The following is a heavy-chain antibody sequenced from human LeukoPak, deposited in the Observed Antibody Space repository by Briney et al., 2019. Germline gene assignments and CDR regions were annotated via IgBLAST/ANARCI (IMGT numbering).Heavy chain of an antibody. V-gene: IGHV2-5*01. CDR2: IYWNDDK. CDR3: AHVKAYYDFWSGYSGYFDY. D-gene: IGHD3-3*01. Sequence: SGPTLVKLTQTPTLTCTFSGFSLSTSGVGVGWIRQPPGKALEWLALIYWNDDKRYSPSLKSRLTITKDTSKNQVVLTMTNMDPVDTATYYCAHVKAYYDFWSGYSGYFDYWGQGTLVTVSS. CDR1: GFSLSTSGVG. J-gene: IGHJ4*02.